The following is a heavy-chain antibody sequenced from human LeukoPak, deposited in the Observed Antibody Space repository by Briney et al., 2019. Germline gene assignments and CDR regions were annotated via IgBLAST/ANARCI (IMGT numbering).Heavy chain of an antibody. J-gene: IGHJ4*02. D-gene: IGHD3-10*01. CDR2: IDPSDSYT. V-gene: IGHV5-10-1*01. CDR3: ARHLYGSVTYNVDY. Sequence: KHGESLKISCKGSGYSFTTYWITWVRLMPGKGLEWMGTIDPSDSYTNYSPSFQGHVSISVDKSISTAYLQWSSLKASDTAMYYCARHLYGSVTYNVDYWGQGTLVTVSS. CDR1: GYSFTTYW.